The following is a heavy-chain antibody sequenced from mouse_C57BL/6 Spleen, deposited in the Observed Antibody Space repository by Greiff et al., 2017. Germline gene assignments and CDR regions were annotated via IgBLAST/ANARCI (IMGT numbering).Heavy chain of an antibody. V-gene: IGHV1-18*01. J-gene: IGHJ2*01. CDR2: INPNNGGT. CDR1: GYTFTDYN. D-gene: IGHD1-1*01. Sequence: EVQLQQSGPELVKPGASVKITCKASGYTFTDYNMDWVKQSHGKSLEWIGDINPNNGGTIYNQKFKGKATLTVDKSSSTAYMELHSLTSEDSSVYFCARRDYGSSSDYWGQGTTLTVSS. CDR3: ARRDYGSSSDY.